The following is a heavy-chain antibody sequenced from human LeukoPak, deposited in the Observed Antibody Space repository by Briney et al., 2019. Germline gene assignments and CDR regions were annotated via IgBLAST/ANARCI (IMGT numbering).Heavy chain of an antibody. CDR3: ARDALWFGEFYYFDY. CDR2: IKQDGSEK. D-gene: IGHD3-10*01. V-gene: IGHV3-7*01. Sequence: GGSLRLSCAASGFTFSSYWMSWVRQAPGKGLEWVANIKQDGSEKYYVDSVKGRFTISRDNAKNSLYLQMNSLRAEDTAVYYCARDALWFGEFYYFDYWGQGTLVTVSS. J-gene: IGHJ4*02. CDR1: GFTFSSYW.